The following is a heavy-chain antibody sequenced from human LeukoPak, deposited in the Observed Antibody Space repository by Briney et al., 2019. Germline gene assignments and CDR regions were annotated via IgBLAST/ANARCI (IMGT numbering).Heavy chain of an antibody. CDR1: GFTFRSHW. V-gene: IGHV3-74*01. Sequence: QPGGSLRLSCAASGFTFRSHWMHWVRQAPGKGLVWVSRIKGDETYTNHADSVKGRFTISRDNAKNTLYLQMTSLRVEDTAIYYCVRDADVYNFDHWGQGTLVTVSS. D-gene: IGHD5-24*01. CDR2: IKGDETYT. J-gene: IGHJ4*02. CDR3: VRDADVYNFDH.